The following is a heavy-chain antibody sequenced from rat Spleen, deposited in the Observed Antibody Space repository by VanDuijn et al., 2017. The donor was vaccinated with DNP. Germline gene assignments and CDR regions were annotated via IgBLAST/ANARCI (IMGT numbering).Heavy chain of an antibody. CDR1: RFTFSDYY. J-gene: IGHJ2*01. V-gene: IGHV5-22*01. CDR2: IGSDGYAP. Sequence: EVQLVESGGGLVQPGRSLKLSCAASRFTFSDYYMAWVRQAPTKGVEWVAYIGSDGYAPYYGDSVKGRFTISRDNAKSTLYLQMNSLRSEDMATYYCIRWNSGHFDYWGHGVMVTVSS. D-gene: IGHD4-3*01. CDR3: IRWNSGHFDY.